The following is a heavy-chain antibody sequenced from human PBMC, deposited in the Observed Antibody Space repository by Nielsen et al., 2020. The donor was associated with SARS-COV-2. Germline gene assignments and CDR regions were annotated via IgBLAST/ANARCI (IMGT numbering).Heavy chain of an antibody. D-gene: IGHD1-26*01. CDR1: GLTFSKAW. V-gene: IGHV3-15*01. CDR2: IKSKADGGTT. J-gene: IGHJ4*02. Sequence: GESLKISCTVSGLTFSKAWLNWVRQAPGKGLYWVGRIKSKADGGTTDYAAPVKGRFSISRDDSKNTLYLQMNGLTIEDTAVYYCTTGARFWGQGTLVTVS. CDR3: TTGARF.